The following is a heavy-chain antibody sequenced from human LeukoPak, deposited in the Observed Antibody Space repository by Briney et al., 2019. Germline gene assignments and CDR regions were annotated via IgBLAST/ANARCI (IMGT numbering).Heavy chain of an antibody. CDR3: AKGQATSVVVPAANDY. CDR1: GFTFSSYA. Sequence: GGSLRLSCAASGFTFSSYAMSWVRQAPGKGLEWVPAISGSGGSTYYADSVKGRFTISRDNSKNTLYLQMNSLRAEDTAVYYCAKGQATSVVVPAANDYWGQGTLVTVSS. CDR2: ISGSGGST. V-gene: IGHV3-23*01. J-gene: IGHJ4*02. D-gene: IGHD2-2*01.